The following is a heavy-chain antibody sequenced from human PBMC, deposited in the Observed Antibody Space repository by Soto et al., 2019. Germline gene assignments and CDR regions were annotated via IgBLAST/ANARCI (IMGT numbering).Heavy chain of an antibody. V-gene: IGHV3-30-3*01. J-gene: IGHJ6*02. D-gene: IGHD2-2*01. CDR1: GFTFSSYA. CDR2: ISYDGSNK. CDR3: ARGPAAQTDYYYYYGMDV. Sequence: GGVLRLSCAASGFTFSSYAMHWVRQAPGKGLEWVAVISYDGSNKYYADSVKGRFTISRDNSKNTLYLQMNSLRAEDTAVYYCARGPAAQTDYYYYYGMDVWGQGTTVTVSS.